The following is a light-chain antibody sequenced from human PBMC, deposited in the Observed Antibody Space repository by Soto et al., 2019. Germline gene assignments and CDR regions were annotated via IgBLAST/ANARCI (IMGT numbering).Light chain of an antibody. V-gene: IGKV3-20*01. CDR3: QQYGGVPYT. CDR2: GAS. J-gene: IGKJ2*01. CDR1: ESISRVY. Sequence: EIVLTQSPGTLSLSPGQRATLSCRASESISRVYLAWYQQRLGQAPRLLIYGASSGATGIPDRFSGSGSGTDFTLAISRPEPEDFAIYYCQQYGGVPYTFGQGTKLEIK.